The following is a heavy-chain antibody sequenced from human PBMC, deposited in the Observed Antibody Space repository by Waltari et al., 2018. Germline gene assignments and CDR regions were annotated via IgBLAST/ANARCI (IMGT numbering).Heavy chain of an antibody. V-gene: IGHV4-4*09. J-gene: IGHJ6*03. CDR1: GGSMSDYF. CDR3: ARFAKGRDYYYYMDV. CDR2: IWNDGST. D-gene: IGHD3-10*01. Sequence: QVQLQESGPGLVRPSETLSLTCTVSGGSMSDYFWTWLRQPPGKGLEWIGYIWNDGSTSYNPSLRSRITMSIATSKNQFSLNLNSVTAADTAVYYCARFAKGRDYYYYMDVWGKGTTVTVSS.